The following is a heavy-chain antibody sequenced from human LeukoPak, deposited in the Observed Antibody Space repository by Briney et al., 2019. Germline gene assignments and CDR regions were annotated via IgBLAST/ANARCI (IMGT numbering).Heavy chain of an antibody. CDR3: ARDPGGYYDSSGYYNPPLPY. J-gene: IGHJ4*02. CDR2: ISSSSSYI. Sequence: GGSLRLSCAASGFTFSSYSMNWVRQAPGKGLEWVSSISSSSSYIYYADSVKGRFTISRDNAKNSLYLQMNSLRAEDTAVYYCARDPGGYYDSSGYYNPPLPYWGQGTLVTVSS. D-gene: IGHD3-22*01. V-gene: IGHV3-21*01. CDR1: GFTFSSYS.